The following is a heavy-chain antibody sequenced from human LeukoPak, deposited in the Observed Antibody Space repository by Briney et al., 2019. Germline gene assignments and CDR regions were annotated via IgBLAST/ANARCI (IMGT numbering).Heavy chain of an antibody. J-gene: IGHJ3*02. CDR1: GYRFSNYW. CDR3: ARPVGATIAFDI. V-gene: IGHV5-51*01. CDR2: IYPGDSDT. D-gene: IGHD1-26*01. Sequence: GESLKISCQGSGYRFSNYWIAWVRQMPEKGLEWMGIIYPGDSDTRCSPSFQGQVTISGDKSTNTAYLQWRSLKASDTAMYFCARPVGATIAFDIWGQGTMVTVSS.